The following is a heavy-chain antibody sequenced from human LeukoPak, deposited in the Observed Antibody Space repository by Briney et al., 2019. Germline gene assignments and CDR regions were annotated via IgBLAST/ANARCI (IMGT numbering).Heavy chain of an antibody. CDR1: GFTFDDFA. J-gene: IGHJ4*02. V-gene: IGHV3-43*02. CDR2: ISGDGGST. Sequence: GGSLRLSCAASGFTFDDFAMHWVRPAPGKGLEWVSLISGDGGSTYYADSVKGRFTISRDNSKNSLYLQMNSLRTEETALYYCAPTPGMIGRWGQGTLVTVSS. CDR3: APTPGMIGR. D-gene: IGHD3-10*02.